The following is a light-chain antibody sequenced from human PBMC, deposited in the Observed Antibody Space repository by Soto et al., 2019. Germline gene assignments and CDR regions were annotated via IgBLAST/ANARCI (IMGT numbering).Light chain of an antibody. CDR1: SSDVGDYNY. J-gene: IGLJ3*02. CDR2: EVS. CDR3: SSYTSSNTWV. V-gene: IGLV2-14*01. Sequence: QSVLTQPASVSGSPGQSITISCTGTSSDVGDYNYVSWYQQHPGKDPKLLIYEVSNRPSGVSNRFSGSKSVNTASLTISGLQAEEEADYYCSSYTSSNTWVFGGGTKVTVL.